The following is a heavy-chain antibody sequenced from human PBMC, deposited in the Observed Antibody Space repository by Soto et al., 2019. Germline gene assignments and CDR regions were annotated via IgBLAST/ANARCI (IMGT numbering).Heavy chain of an antibody. Sequence: PGGSLRLSCSASGFSISNFGMFWVRQAPGRGLEWVAVIWYDGSNKYYADSVKGRFTISRDNSKNTLYLQMNSLRAEDTAVYYCARERGGVAVAGHYYYYYYGMDVWGQGTTVTVSS. CDR1: GFSISNFG. CDR3: ARERGGVAVAGHYYYYYYGMDV. V-gene: IGHV3-33*07. J-gene: IGHJ6*02. CDR2: IWYDGSNK. D-gene: IGHD6-19*01.